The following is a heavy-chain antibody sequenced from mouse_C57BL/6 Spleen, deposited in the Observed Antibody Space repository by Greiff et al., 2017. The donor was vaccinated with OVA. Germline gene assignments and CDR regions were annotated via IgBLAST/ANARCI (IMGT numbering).Heavy chain of an antibody. V-gene: IGHV1-26*01. CDR3: AGADDYEAFDY. D-gene: IGHD2-4*01. J-gene: IGHJ3*01. CDR2: INPNNGGT. CDR1: GYTFTDYY. Sequence: VQLKQSGPELVKPGASVKISCKASGYTFTDYYMNWVKQRHGQGLEWIGYINPNNGGTNYNEKFQGKATLTVDKSSSTAYMELSSLTSEDSAVYYCAGADDYEAFDYWGQGTLVTVSA.